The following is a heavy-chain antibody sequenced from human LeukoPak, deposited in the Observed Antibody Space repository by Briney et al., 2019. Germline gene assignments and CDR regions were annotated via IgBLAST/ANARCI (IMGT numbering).Heavy chain of an antibody. CDR3: ARGERWLQLEITAFDI. V-gene: IGHV1-2*06. CDR1: GYTFTGYY. J-gene: IGHJ3*02. CDR2: INPNSGGT. D-gene: IGHD5-24*01. Sequence: ASVKVSCKASGYTFTGYYMHWVRQAPGQGLEWMGRINPNSGGTNYAQKFQGRVTMTRDTSISTAYMELSRLRSDDTAVYYCARGERWLQLEITAFDIWGQGTMVTVSS.